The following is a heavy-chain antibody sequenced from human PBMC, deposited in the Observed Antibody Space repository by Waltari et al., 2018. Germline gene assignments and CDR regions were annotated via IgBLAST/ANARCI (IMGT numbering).Heavy chain of an antibody. Sequence: QLQLQESGSGLVKPSETLSLTCTVSAGSIRSRSYYWGWFRQPPGKGLEWIGSIYYSGSTYYNPSLKSRVTISVDTSKNQFSLKLSSVTAADTAVYYCATLGSLVDTAIGFDYWGQGTLVTVSS. CDR1: AGSIRSRSYY. J-gene: IGHJ4*02. D-gene: IGHD5-18*01. V-gene: IGHV4-39*01. CDR3: ATLGSLVDTAIGFDY. CDR2: IYYSGST.